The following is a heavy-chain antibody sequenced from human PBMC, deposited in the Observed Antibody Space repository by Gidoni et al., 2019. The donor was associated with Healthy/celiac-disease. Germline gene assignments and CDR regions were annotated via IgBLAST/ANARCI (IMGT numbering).Heavy chain of an antibody. D-gene: IGHD3-22*01. CDR3: ARWVGSSGYYFDY. CDR2: ISSSSSYT. J-gene: IGHJ4*02. V-gene: IGHV3-11*05. Sequence: QVQLVESGGGLVKPGGSLRICCAASGFTFSDYYMSWIRHAPGKGLEWVSYISSSSSYTNYADSVKGRFTISRDNAKNSLYLQMNSLRAEDTAVYYCARWVGSSGYYFDYWGQGTLVTVSS. CDR1: GFTFSDYY.